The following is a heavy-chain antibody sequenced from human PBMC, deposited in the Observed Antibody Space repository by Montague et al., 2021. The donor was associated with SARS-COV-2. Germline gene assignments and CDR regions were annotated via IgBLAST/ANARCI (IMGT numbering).Heavy chain of an antibody. V-gene: IGHV4-4*07. CDR2: IYASGNT. Sequence: SETLSLTCTVSGGSISNYYWSWIRQPAGKGLEWIGRIYASGNTNYNPSLKSRVTMSVDTSKNQFSLKLSSVTAADTAVYYCASPTYYYDSSGSDAFDIWGQGTMVTASS. D-gene: IGHD3-22*01. CDR3: ASPTYYYDSSGSDAFDI. CDR1: GGSISNYY. J-gene: IGHJ3*02.